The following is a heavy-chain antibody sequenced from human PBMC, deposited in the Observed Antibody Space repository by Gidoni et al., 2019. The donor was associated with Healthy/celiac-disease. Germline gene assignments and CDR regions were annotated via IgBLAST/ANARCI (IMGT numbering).Heavy chain of an antibody. CDR2: IKQDGSEK. V-gene: IGHV3-7*04. CDR1: GFTFSSYW. Sequence: EVQLVESGGGLVQPGGSLRLSCAASGFTFSSYWMSWVRQAPGKGLEWVANIKQDGSEKYYVDSVKGRFTISRDNDKNSLYLQMNSLRAEDTAVYYCARGTTVTPFGAFDIWGQGTMVTVSS. J-gene: IGHJ3*02. CDR3: ARGTTVTPFGAFDI. D-gene: IGHD4-17*01.